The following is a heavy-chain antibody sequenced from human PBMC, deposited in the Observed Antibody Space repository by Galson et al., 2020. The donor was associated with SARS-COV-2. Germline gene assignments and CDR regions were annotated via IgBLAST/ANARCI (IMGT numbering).Heavy chain of an antibody. V-gene: IGHV3-43D*03. CDR3: AKGYGYSSSWGIDY. D-gene: IGHD6-13*01. CDR2: ISWDGGST. Sequence: QLGESLKISCAASGFTFDDYAMHWVRQAPGKGLEWVSLISWDGGSTYYADSVKGRFTISRDNSKNSLYLQMNSLRAEDTALYYCAKGYGYSSSWGIDYWGQGTLVTVSS. CDR1: GFTFDDYA. J-gene: IGHJ4*02.